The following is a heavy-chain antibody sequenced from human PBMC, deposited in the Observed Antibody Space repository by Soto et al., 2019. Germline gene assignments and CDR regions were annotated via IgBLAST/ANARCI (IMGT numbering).Heavy chain of an antibody. D-gene: IGHD3-10*01. J-gene: IGHJ4*02. CDR3: ARDRDDYGSGNYYNRIAF. Sequence: QVQLVQSGAEVKKPGSSVKVSCKASGGIFSTYAISWLRQAPGQGLEWMGGIIPIFGTPNYAQRFQGRVTITADEPTSTAYMELSRLRSEDTAVYYCARDRDDYGSGNYYNRIAFWGQGTLVTASS. CDR2: IIPIFGTP. V-gene: IGHV1-69*01. CDR1: GGIFSTYA.